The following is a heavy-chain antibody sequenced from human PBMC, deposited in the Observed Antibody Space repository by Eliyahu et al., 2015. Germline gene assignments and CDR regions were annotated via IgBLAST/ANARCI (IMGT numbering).Heavy chain of an antibody. Sequence: EVQLVESGXGLVQXGGSLXLSCSASGXTFSSYWMHWVRQAPGKGXVWVSTISSDGSGTSYADSVKGRFTISRDNAKNTLYLQMNSLRAEDTAVYYCAVYCSSSRCYSSVVPWGQGTLVTVSS. D-gene: IGHD2-2*02. CDR2: ISSDGSGT. CDR1: GXTFSSYW. J-gene: IGHJ5*02. CDR3: AVYCSSSRCYSSVVP. V-gene: IGHV3-74*01.